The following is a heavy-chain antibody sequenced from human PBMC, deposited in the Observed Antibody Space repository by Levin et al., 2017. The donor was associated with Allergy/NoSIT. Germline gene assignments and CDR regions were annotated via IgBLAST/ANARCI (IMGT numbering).Heavy chain of an antibody. CDR1: GGSFSGYY. J-gene: IGHJ4*02. V-gene: IGHV4-34*01. CDR2: INHSGST. CDR3: ARGRTPWGRCSGGSCYAGGDY. D-gene: IGHD2-15*01. Sequence: PGGSLRLSCAVYGGSFSGYYWSWIRQPPGKGLEWIGEINHSGSTNYNPSLKSRVTISVDTSKNQFSLKLSSVTAADTAVYYCARGRTPWGRCSGGSCYAGGDYWGQGTLVTVSS.